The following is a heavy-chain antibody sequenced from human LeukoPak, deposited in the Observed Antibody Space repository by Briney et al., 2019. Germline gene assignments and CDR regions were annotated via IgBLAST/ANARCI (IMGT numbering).Heavy chain of an antibody. V-gene: IGHV3-48*01. J-gene: IGHJ4*02. CDR2: ITSSSSTI. D-gene: IGHD4-17*01. Sequence: GGSLRLSCAASGFTFSKYSMNWVRQAPGKGLEWVSYITSSSSTIYYADSVKGRFTISRDNAKNSLYLQMNSLRAEDTAVYYCASPTLDYGDYLIDYWGQGTLVTVSS. CDR1: GFTFSKYS. CDR3: ASPTLDYGDYLIDY.